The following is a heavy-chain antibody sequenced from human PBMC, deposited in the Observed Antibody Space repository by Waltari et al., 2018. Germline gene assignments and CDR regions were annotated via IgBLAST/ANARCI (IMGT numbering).Heavy chain of an antibody. V-gene: IGHV3-48*04. CDR3: ARGLTTLDL. Sequence: VQLVESGGGFVQPGGSLRLSCAASGFTFRDDGMNWVRQAPGKGLGCISYISGSDNAIYDANWVRGRFTISRDNAKDSLYLQMNNLRGDDTAVYYCARGLTTLDLWGQGTLVTVSS. CDR1: GFTFRDDG. CDR2: ISGSDNAI. J-gene: IGHJ5*02.